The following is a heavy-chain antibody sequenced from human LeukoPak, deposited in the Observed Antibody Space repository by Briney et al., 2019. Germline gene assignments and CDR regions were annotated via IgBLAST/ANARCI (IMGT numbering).Heavy chain of an antibody. V-gene: IGHV1-2*02. CDR1: GYTFTDYY. D-gene: IGHD5-12*01. J-gene: IGHJ4*02. Sequence: GASVKVSCKASGYTFTDYYMHWVRQAPGQRLEWMGWINPNSGGTNYAQMFQGRVTMTRDTSITTSYMELSRLTSDDTAVYYCARDTGGYDLAYWGQGTLVTVSS. CDR3: ARDTGGYDLAY. CDR2: INPNSGGT.